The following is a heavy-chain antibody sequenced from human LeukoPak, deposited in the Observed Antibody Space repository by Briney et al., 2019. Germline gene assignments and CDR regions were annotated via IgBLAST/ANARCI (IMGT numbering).Heavy chain of an antibody. CDR1: GYTFTSYG. J-gene: IGHJ4*02. Sequence: ASVKVSCKASGYTFTSYGISWVRQAPGQGLEWMGWISAYNGNTNYAQKLQGRVTMTTDTSTSTAYMELRSLRSDDTAVYYCARWMHCTNGVCLNGGFDYWGQGTLVTVSS. CDR3: ARWMHCTNGVCLNGGFDY. D-gene: IGHD2-8*01. CDR2: ISAYNGNT. V-gene: IGHV1-18*01.